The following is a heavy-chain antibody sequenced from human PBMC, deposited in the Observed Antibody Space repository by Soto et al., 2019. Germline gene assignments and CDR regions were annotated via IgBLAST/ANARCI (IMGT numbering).Heavy chain of an antibody. CDR1: GFTFSSYS. CDR3: ARFGEWLSASDYYYYGMDV. CDR2: ISSSSTI. J-gene: IGHJ6*02. Sequence: GGSLRLSCAASGFTFSSYSMNWVRQAPGKGLEWVSYISSSSTIYYADSVKGRFTISRDNAKNSPYLQMNSLRDEDTAVYYCARFGEWLSASDYYYYGMDVWGQGTTVTVSS. D-gene: IGHD3-3*01. V-gene: IGHV3-48*02.